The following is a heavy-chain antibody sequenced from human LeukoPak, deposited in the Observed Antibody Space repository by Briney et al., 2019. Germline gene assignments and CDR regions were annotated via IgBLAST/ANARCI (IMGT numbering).Heavy chain of an antibody. V-gene: IGHV1-24*01. D-gene: IGHD6-19*01. CDR2: FDPEDGET. CDR3: ATTSSGWYGDAFDI. J-gene: IGHJ3*02. CDR1: GYTLTELS. Sequence: ASVKVSCKVSGYTLTELSMHWVRQAPGKGLEWMGGFDPEDGETIYAQKFQGGVTMTEDTSTDTAYMELSSLRSEDTAVYYCATTSSGWYGDAFDIWGRGTMVTVSS.